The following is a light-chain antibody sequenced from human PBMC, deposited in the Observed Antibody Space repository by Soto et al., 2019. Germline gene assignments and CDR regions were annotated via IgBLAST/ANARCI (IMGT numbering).Light chain of an antibody. Sequence: QSALTQPPSASGSPGQSVTISCTGTSSDVGGYNCVSWYQQHPGKAPKLMIYEVSKRPSGVPDRFSGSKSGNTASLTVSGLQAEDEADYYCSSYAGSNIPVVFGGGT. V-gene: IGLV2-8*01. CDR1: SSDVGGYNC. CDR3: SSYAGSNIPVV. CDR2: EVS. J-gene: IGLJ2*01.